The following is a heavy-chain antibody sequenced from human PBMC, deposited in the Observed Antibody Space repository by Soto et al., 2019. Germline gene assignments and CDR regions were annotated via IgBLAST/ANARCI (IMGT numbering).Heavy chain of an antibody. CDR2: IDPSDSYT. CDR3: AAPSAARIGYYYGMDV. J-gene: IGHJ6*02. CDR1: GYSFTSYW. V-gene: IGHV5-10-1*01. Sequence: GESLKISCKGSGYSFTSYWISWVRQMPGKGLEWMGRIDPSDSYTNYSPSFQGHVTISADKSISTAYLQWSSLKASDTAMYYCAAPSAARIGYYYGMDVWAQEIIGTV. D-gene: IGHD6-6*01.